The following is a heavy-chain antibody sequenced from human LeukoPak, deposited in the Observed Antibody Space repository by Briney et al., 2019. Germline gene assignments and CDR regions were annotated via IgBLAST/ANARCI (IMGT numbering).Heavy chain of an antibody. CDR1: GGPISSYY. D-gene: IGHD3-10*01. Sequence: PSETLSLTCTVSGGPISSYYWSWFRQPPGKGLEWIGYIYYSGSTNYNPSLKSRVTISVDTSKNQFSLKLSSVTAADTAMYYCARVNYGPVDYWGQGTLVTVSS. CDR2: IYYSGST. CDR3: ARVNYGPVDY. V-gene: IGHV4-59*01. J-gene: IGHJ4*02.